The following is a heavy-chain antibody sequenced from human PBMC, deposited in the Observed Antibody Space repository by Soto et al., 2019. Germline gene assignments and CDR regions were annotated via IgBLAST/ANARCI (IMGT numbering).Heavy chain of an antibody. J-gene: IGHJ5*02. CDR3: ARAGLERRFDP. CDR1: GGSFSGYY. CDR2: INHSGST. D-gene: IGHD1-1*01. V-gene: IGHV4-34*01. Sequence: QVQLQQWGAGLLKPSETLSLTCAVYGGSFSGYYWSWIRQPPGKGLEWIGEINHSGSTNYNPSLKSRVTISVDTYMNQFSLKLSSVTAADTAVYYCARAGLERRFDPWGQGTLVTASS.